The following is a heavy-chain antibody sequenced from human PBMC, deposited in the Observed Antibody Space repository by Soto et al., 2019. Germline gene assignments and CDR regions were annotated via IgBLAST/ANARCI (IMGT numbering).Heavy chain of an antibody. V-gene: IGHV1-69*05. CDR2: LNPNIGTA. D-gene: IGHD4-4*01. J-gene: IGHJ4*02. CDR3: ARDRNYDAFDY. Sequence: SVKVSCKASGGTFSSYAISWVRQAPGQGLEWMGGLNPNIGTAKYGQKFQGRVTMTSDMSISAAYMELSSLTSDDTAVYSCARDRNYDAFDYWGQGTPVTVSS. CDR1: GGTFSSYA.